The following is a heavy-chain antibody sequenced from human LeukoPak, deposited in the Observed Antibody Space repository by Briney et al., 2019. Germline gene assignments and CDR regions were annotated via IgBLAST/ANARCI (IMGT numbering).Heavy chain of an antibody. V-gene: IGHV3-30*05. CDR1: GFTFSSYS. J-gene: IGHJ4*02. D-gene: IGHD1-1*01. CDR3: ARGRYNQDY. CDR2: ISYDGRNE. Sequence: GGSLRLSCAASGFTFSSYSIHWFRQAPGKGLEWVTVISYDGRNEYYADSVKGRFTISRDNFKNTLFLQKDSLRAEGTAVYYCARGRYNQDYWGQGTLVTVSS.